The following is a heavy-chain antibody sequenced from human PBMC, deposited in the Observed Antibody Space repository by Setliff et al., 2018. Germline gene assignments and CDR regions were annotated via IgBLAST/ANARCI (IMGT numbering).Heavy chain of an antibody. CDR3: VRSSAPQVVLAADFDF. CDR2: ISGYNGYT. CDR1: GYTFAKYG. J-gene: IGHJ4*02. D-gene: IGHD6-19*01. V-gene: IGHV1-18*01. Sequence: GPSVKVSCKAFGYTFAKYGTSWVRQAPGQGLEWMGWISGYNGYTVYAQKLQGRVTLTTDTSTGTAYMEVRSLRSDDTAQYYCVRSSAPQVVLAADFDFWGQGTPVTVSS.